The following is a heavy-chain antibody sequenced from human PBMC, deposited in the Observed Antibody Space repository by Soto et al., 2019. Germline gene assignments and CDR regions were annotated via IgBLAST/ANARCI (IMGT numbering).Heavy chain of an antibody. CDR3: AASSGWYHAFEI. CDR2: ISGSGGST. D-gene: IGHD6-19*01. Sequence: EVQLLESGGGLVQPGGSLRLSCAASGFTFSSYAMSWVRQAPGKGLEWVSAISGSGGSTYYADSVKGRFTISRDNSKNTLYLQLNRLRAEDTAVYYCAASSGWYHAFEIWGQGTMVTVSS. J-gene: IGHJ3*02. CDR1: GFTFSSYA. V-gene: IGHV3-23*01.